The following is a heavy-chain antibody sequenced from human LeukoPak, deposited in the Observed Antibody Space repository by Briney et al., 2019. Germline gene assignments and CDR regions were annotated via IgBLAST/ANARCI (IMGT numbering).Heavy chain of an antibody. CDR3: AREMRAGRDGYNFVY. J-gene: IGHJ4*02. Sequence: GGSLRLSCAASGFTFDDYGMSWVCQAPGKGLEWVSGINWNGGSTGYADSVKGRFTISRDNAKNSLYLQMNSLRAEDTALYYCAREMRAGRDGYNFVYWGQGTLVTVSS. V-gene: IGHV3-20*04. CDR1: GFTFDDYG. CDR2: INWNGGST. D-gene: IGHD5-24*01.